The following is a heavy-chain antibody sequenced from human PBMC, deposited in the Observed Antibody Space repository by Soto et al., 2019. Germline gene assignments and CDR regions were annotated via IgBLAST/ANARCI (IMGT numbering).Heavy chain of an antibody. CDR3: ARSDWFDP. J-gene: IGHJ5*02. D-gene: IGHD3-16*01. Sequence: QVQVMESGGGVVQPGRSLRLSCAASGFTFRNYAMHWVRQAPGKGLEWAAVISHDGNNKFYAESVKGRFTISRDNLKNTVYLQMNSLRVEDTAVYYCARSDWFDPWGQGTLVTVSS. CDR2: ISHDGNNK. V-gene: IGHV3-30-3*01. CDR1: GFTFRNYA.